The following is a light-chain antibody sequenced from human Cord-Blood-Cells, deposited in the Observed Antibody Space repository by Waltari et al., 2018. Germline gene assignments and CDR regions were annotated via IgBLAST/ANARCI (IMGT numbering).Light chain of an antibody. V-gene: IGKV1-12*01. CDR1: QGISRW. CDR2: AAS. CDR3: EQANSFPRT. J-gene: IGKJ3*01. Sequence: DIQMTQSPSSVSSSVGDRVTIPCRASQGISRWLAWYQQKPGKAPKPLIYAASSVQSGVPSRFSGSGSGTDFTLTISSLQREDFATYYCEQANSFPRTFGPGTKVDIK.